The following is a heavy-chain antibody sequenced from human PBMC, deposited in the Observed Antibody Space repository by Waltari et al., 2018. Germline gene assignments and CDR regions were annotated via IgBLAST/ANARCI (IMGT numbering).Heavy chain of an antibody. CDR3: ARDRHDSLGFDI. V-gene: IGHV1-2*06. CDR2: SNPNSGGT. D-gene: IGHD3-3*01. Sequence: QVQLVQSGAEVRKPGASVKVSCKASGYTMHGYDMHWVRQAPGQGLEWIGRSNPNSGGTNHAQKFQGRVTMTRDTSISTAYMELSRLRSDDTAVYYCARDRHDSLGFDIWGQGTMVTVSS. J-gene: IGHJ3*02. CDR1: GYTMHGYD.